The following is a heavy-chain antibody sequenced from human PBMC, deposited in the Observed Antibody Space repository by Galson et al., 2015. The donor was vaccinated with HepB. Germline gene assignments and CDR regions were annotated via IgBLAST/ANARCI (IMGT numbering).Heavy chain of an antibody. J-gene: IGHJ4*02. CDR3: ARGGTGSDY. D-gene: IGHD6-19*01. CDR2: ISGYNGHT. CDR1: GSTFTSYV. V-gene: IGHV1-18*04. Sequence: SVKVSCKASGSTFTSYVISWVRQAPGQGLEWLGRISGYNGHTNYAQNLQNKVTMTTDTSTSTAYLEMRRLKSDDTAIYYWARGGTGSDYWGQGTLVPVSS.